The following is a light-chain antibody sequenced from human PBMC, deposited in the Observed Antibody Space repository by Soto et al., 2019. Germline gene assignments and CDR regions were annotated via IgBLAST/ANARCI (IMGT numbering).Light chain of an antibody. J-gene: IGKJ4*01. CDR2: GAS. CDR3: QHHGDLIG. CDR1: QTRNNNY. V-gene: IGKV3-20*01. Sequence: IILTQSPGTLSLSTGERVTRSCKASQTRNNNYVAWYQQRPGRAPRLLVYGASARATGIPDRFRGSWAGTDFTLTISRLEPEDFAVYYCQHHGDLIGFGGGTKVDIK.